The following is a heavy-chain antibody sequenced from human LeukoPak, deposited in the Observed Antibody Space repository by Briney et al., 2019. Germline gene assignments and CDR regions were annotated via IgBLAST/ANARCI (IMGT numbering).Heavy chain of an antibody. Sequence: GGSLRLSCAASGFTFSNYGLSWVRQAPGKGLEWVSGIGSSGSTTYYADSVKGRFTISRDNSKNTLYLQMNSLRAEDTAVYYCAKLGGGVTVTGLRYFDYWAREPWSPSPQ. CDR2: IGSSGSTT. V-gene: IGHV3-23*01. J-gene: IGHJ4*02. D-gene: IGHD6-19*01. CDR3: AKLGGGVTVTGLRYFDY. CDR1: GFTFSNYG.